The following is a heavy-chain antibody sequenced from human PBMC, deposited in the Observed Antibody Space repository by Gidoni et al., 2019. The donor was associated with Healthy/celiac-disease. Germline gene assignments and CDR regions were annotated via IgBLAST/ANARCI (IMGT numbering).Heavy chain of an antibody. CDR1: GGSISSYY. Sequence: QVQLQESGPGLVQPSETLSLTCTVSGGSISSYYWSWIRQPPGKGLEWIGYIYYSGSTNYNPSLKSRVTISVDTSKNQFSLKLSSVTAADTAVYYCALRTWDSSGWYFDYWGQGTLVTVSS. V-gene: IGHV4-59*01. D-gene: IGHD6-19*01. CDR3: ALRTWDSSGWYFDY. J-gene: IGHJ4*02. CDR2: IYYSGST.